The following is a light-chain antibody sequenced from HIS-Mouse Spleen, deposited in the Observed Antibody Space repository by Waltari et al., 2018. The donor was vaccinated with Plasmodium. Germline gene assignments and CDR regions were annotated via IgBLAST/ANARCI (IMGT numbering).Light chain of an antibody. Sequence: EIVLTQSPATLSVSPGERATLSCRAGQSVSSNLAWYQQKPGQAPRLLIYGASTRATCIPARFSGSGSGTEFTLTISSLQSEDFAVYYCQQYNNWSFTFGPGTKVDIK. CDR1: QSVSSN. CDR3: QQYNNWSFT. J-gene: IGKJ3*01. V-gene: IGKV3-15*01. CDR2: GAS.